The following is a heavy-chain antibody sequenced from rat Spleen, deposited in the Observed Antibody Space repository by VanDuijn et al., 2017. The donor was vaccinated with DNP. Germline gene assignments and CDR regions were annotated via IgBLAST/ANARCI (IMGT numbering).Heavy chain of an antibody. J-gene: IGHJ2*01. V-gene: IGHV5-22*01. Sequence: EVRLVESGGGLVQPGRSLKLSCAASGFTFSDYHMAWVRQAPGKGLEWVASISFVGGNTYYGDSVKGRFTISRDNAEYTLYLQMNSLRSEDTATYYCTRDQTGTSDYWGQGVMVTVSS. CDR3: TRDQTGTSDY. D-gene: IGHD5-1*01. CDR1: GFTFSDYH. CDR2: ISFVGGNT.